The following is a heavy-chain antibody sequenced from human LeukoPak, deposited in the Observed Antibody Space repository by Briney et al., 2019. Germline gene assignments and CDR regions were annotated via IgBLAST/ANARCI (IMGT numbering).Heavy chain of an antibody. J-gene: IGHJ4*02. CDR2: NNPNSGGT. CDR3: ARDGCSVGGVIAPHFDY. CDR1: GYTFTGYY. V-gene: IGHV1-2*04. D-gene: IGHD3-16*02. Sequence: ASVKVSCKASGYTFTGYYMHWVRQAPGQGLEWMGWNNPNSGGTNYAQKFQGWVTTTRDTSISTAYMELGRLRADDTGVYYCARDGCSVGGVIAPHFDYWGQGTLVTVSS.